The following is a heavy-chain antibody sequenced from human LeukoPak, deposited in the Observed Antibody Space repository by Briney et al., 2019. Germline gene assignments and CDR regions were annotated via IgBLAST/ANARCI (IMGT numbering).Heavy chain of an antibody. D-gene: IGHD3-10*01. CDR1: GYTFTAHY. Sequence: ASVKVSSRASGYTFTAHYIHWVRQAPGQGLEWMGWIDPNSGGTNYAQKFLGSVTMTGDTSINTAFMELSRLRSDDTAIYYCARGRGTTMVRGVITNYFDLWGRGSLVTVSS. CDR3: ARGRGTTMVRGVITNYFDL. J-gene: IGHJ2*01. CDR2: IDPNSGGT. V-gene: IGHV1-2*02.